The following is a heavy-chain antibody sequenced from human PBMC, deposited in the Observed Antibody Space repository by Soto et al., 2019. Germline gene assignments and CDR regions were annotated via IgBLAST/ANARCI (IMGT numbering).Heavy chain of an antibody. J-gene: IGHJ4*02. V-gene: IGHV1-8*01. D-gene: IGHD6-25*01. Sequence: GASVKVSCKASGHTFSTYDINWVRQATGQGLEWMGWMNPNNGNTGYAHKFQGRVTMTRNTSISTAYLELSGLKYEDTAVYYCASRKERSVTIYFDXWGQGTLVTVSX. CDR3: ASRKERSVTIYFDX. CDR1: GHTFSTYD. CDR2: MNPNNGNT.